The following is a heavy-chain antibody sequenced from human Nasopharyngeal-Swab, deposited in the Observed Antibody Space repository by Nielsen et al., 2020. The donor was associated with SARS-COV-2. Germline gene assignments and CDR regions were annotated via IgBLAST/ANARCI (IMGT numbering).Heavy chain of an antibody. CDR3: ARAVVWVGAAPSAVWGYFDY. Sequence: RQAPGQGREWIAFITYNGNTYYDPSLKSRVTISVDTSKNQFSLKLSSVTAADTAVYYCARAVVWVGAAPSAVWGYFDYWGQGTLVTVSS. J-gene: IGHJ4*02. D-gene: IGHD2-15*01. CDR2: ITYNGNT. V-gene: IGHV4-30-4*01.